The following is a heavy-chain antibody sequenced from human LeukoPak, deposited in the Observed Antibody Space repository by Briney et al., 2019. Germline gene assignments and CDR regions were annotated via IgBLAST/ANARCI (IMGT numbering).Heavy chain of an antibody. Sequence: GGSLRLSCAASGFTSSSYGMHWVRQAPGKGLEWVAVISYDGSNKYYADSVKGRFTISRDNSKNTLYLQMNSLRAEDTAVYYCAELGITMIGGVWGKGTTVTISS. D-gene: IGHD3-10*02. CDR3: AELGITMIGGV. CDR2: ISYDGSNK. J-gene: IGHJ6*04. CDR1: GFTSSSYG. V-gene: IGHV3-30*18.